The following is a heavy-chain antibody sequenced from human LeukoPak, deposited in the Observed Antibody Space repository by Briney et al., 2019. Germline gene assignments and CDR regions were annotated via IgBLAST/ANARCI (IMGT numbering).Heavy chain of an antibody. Sequence: ASVKVSCKASGYTFTSYDINWVRQATGQGLERMGWMNPNSGNTGYAQKFQGRVTMTRNTSISTAYMELSSLRSEDTAVYYCARKLTENSYYYYYYMDVWGKGTTVTVSS. V-gene: IGHV1-8*01. J-gene: IGHJ6*03. CDR3: ARKLTENSYYYYYYMDV. CDR1: GYTFTSYD. CDR2: MNPNSGNT. D-gene: IGHD4/OR15-4a*01.